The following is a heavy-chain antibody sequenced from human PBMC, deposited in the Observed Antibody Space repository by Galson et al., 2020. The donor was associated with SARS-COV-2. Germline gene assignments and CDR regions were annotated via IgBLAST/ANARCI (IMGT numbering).Heavy chain of an antibody. D-gene: IGHD3-16*01. CDR3: VKDLGRYAYFYFDV. Sequence: TGGSLRLSCAASGFTFDQYAMHWVRQVPGKGLEWLSFITGDSRKSYYADSVRGRFTISRDNSDNSVHLHMPNVKTEDTAFYYCVKDLGRYAYFYFDVWGRGTLVTV. CDR2: ITGDSRKS. V-gene: IGHV3-43*02. J-gene: IGHJ2*01. CDR1: GFTFDQYA.